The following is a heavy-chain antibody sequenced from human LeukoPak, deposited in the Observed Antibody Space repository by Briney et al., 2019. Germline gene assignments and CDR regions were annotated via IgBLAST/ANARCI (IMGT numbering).Heavy chain of an antibody. CDR1: GFTFSSYA. Sequence: GGSLRLSCAASGFTFSSYAMHWVRQAPGKGLEWVAVISYDGSNEYYADSVKGRFTISRDNSKNTLYLQMNSLRAEDTAVYYCARDRGDAFDIWGQGTMVTVSS. CDR3: ARDRGDAFDI. V-gene: IGHV3-30-3*01. J-gene: IGHJ3*02. CDR2: ISYDGSNE.